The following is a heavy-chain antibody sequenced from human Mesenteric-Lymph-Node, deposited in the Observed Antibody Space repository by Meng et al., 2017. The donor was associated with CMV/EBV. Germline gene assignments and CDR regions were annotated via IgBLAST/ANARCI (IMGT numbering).Heavy chain of an antibody. J-gene: IGHJ3*02. D-gene: IGHD1-26*01. CDR2: ISSSSSYI. V-gene: IGHV3-21*01. Sequence: GGSLRLSCAASGFTFSSYSMNWVRQAPGKGLEWVSSISSSSSYIYYADSVKGRFTISRDNAKNSLYLQMNSLRAEDTAVNYCARDKSVGATTDAFDIWGQGTMVTVSS. CDR3: ARDKSVGATTDAFDI. CDR1: GFTFSSYS.